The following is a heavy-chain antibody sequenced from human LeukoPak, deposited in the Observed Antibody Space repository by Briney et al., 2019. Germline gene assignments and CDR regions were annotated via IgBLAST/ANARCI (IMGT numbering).Heavy chain of an antibody. CDR2: ISSSGSTI. CDR3: VRVGYGGDCYTPRWGYYGMDV. D-gene: IGHD2-21*02. Sequence: GGSLRLSCAASGFTFSDYYMSWIRQAPGKGLEWVSYISSSGSTIYYADSVKGRFTISRVNAKNSLYLQMNSLRAEDTAVYYCVRVGYGGDCYTPRWGYYGMDVWGEGTTLAVSS. V-gene: IGHV3-11*01. CDR1: GFTFSDYY. J-gene: IGHJ6*01.